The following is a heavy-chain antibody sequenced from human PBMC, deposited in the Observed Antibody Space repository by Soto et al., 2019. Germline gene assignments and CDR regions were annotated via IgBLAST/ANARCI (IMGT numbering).Heavy chain of an antibody. CDR1: GFTLRDYY. J-gene: IGHJ4*02. D-gene: IGHD3-22*01. Sequence: PGGSLRLSFTAFGFTLRDYYMSWFRQAAGKGLEWVSHISSSGSPRYYADSVKGRFTISRDNARKSCYLQMNTLRAEDRALFYCARSQAYYDSSGMSAYFDHWAQGTLVTVSP. CDR2: ISSSGSPR. CDR3: ARSQAYYDSSGMSAYFDH. V-gene: IGHV3-11*01.